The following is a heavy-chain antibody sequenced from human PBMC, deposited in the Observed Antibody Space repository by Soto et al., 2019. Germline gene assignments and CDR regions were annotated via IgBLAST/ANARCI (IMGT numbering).Heavy chain of an antibody. V-gene: IGHV3-7*01. J-gene: IGHJ6*03. D-gene: IGHD6-13*01. CDR3: ARVAGSSSSWYHYYYYMDA. CDR1: GFTFSSYW. CDR2: IKQDGSEK. Sequence: GGSLRLSCAASGFTFSSYWMSWVRQAPGKGLEWVANIKQDGSEKYYVDSVKGRFTISRDNAKNSLYLQMNSLRAEDTAVYYCARVAGSSSSWYHYYYYMDAWGKGTTVTVS.